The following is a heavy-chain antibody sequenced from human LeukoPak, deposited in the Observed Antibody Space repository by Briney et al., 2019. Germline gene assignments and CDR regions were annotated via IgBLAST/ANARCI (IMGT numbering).Heavy chain of an antibody. CDR1: GFTFSNYA. J-gene: IGHJ4*02. Sequence: GRSLRLSCAASGFTFSNYAMHWVRQAPGKGLEWVAAISYDGSNKYYADSVKGRFAISRDNSKNTLYLQMNSLRAEDTAVYYCARDWRVSYYDSSGYFDYWGQGTLVTVSS. D-gene: IGHD3-22*01. CDR2: ISYDGSNK. V-gene: IGHV3-30*09. CDR3: ARDWRVSYYDSSGYFDY.